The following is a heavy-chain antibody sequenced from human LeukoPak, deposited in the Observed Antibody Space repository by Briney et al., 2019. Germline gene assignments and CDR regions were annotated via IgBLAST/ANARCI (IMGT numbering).Heavy chain of an antibody. CDR3: AKTGGPYYYDSSGYYVFDY. D-gene: IGHD3-22*01. CDR2: ISYDGSNK. Sequence: HPGGSLRLSCAASRFTFSSYGMHWVRQAPGKGLEWVAVISYDGSNKYYADSVKGRFTISRDNSKNTLYLQMNSLRAEDTVVYYCAKTGGPYYYDSSGYYVFDYWGQGTLVTVSS. J-gene: IGHJ4*02. V-gene: IGHV3-30*18. CDR1: RFTFSSYG.